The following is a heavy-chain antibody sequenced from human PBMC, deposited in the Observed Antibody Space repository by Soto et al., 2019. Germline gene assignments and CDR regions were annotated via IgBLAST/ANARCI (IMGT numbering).Heavy chain of an antibody. CDR2: INPYNGNT. CDR3: ARVGVGLAAPRVRPY. V-gene: IGHV1-18*01. Sequence: ASGKVSGKAPGYTFTSYGISWVRQAPGQGLEWMAWINPYNGNTKYAEKFLGRVTVTTDTSTATAYMEVRSLTSDDTAVFYCARVGVGLAAPRVRPYWGQGTPVTVSS. CDR1: GYTFTSYG. D-gene: IGHD6-13*01. J-gene: IGHJ4*02.